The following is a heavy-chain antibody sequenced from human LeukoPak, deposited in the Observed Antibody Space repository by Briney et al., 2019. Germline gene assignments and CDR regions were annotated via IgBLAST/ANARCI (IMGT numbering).Heavy chain of an antibody. D-gene: IGHD6-13*01. Sequence: SETLSLTCTVSGGSISSYYWSWIRQPPGKGLEWIGYICYSGTTNYNPSLKSRVTMSIDTSKNQFSLKLNSVTAADTAAYYCATNSKYNSSWIFDYWGQGTLVTVSS. V-gene: IGHV4-59*01. CDR2: ICYSGTT. J-gene: IGHJ4*02. CDR3: ATNSKYNSSWIFDY. CDR1: GGSISSYY.